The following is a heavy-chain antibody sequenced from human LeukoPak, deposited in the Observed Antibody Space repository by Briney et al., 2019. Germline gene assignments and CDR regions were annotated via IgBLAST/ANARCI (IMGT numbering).Heavy chain of an antibody. D-gene: IGHD6-19*01. CDR2: IYYSGST. V-gene: IGHV4-61*03. CDR3: ARVTTVAGSDYFDY. J-gene: IGHJ4*02. Sequence: SETLSLTCIVSGGSVSSGGHYWGWIRQPPGKGLEWIGYIYYSGSTNYNPSLKSRVTISVDTSKNHFSLKLSSVTAADTAVYYCARVTTVAGSDYFDYWGQGTPVTVSS. CDR1: GGSVSSGGHY.